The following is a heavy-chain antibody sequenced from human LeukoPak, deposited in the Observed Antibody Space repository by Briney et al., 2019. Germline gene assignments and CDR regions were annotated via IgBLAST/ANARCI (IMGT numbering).Heavy chain of an antibody. CDR2: IYTRGST. CDR1: CGSISSYY. CDR3: ARAPKISGAYYYYYMDV. D-gene: IGHD1-14*01. J-gene: IGHJ6*03. Sequence: SETLSLTCTVYCGSISSYYWSWIRQPAGKGLEWIGRIYTRGSTNYNPSLKSRVTMSVDTSKNQFSLKLSSVTAADTAVYYCARAPKISGAYYYYYMDVWGKGTTVTVSS. V-gene: IGHV4-4*07.